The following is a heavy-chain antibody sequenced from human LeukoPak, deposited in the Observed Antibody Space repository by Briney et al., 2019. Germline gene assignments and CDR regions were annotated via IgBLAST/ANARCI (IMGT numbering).Heavy chain of an antibody. V-gene: IGHV4-39*01. CDR2: IYFSGNT. D-gene: IGHD1-26*01. CDR3: ARLTPYSGSPLGDY. J-gene: IGHJ4*02. CDR1: GDSISSSNNY. Sequence: PSETLSLTCTVSGDSISSSNNYWGWIRQPPGKGLEWIGSIYFSGNTYYNPSLKSRVTISVDTSKNQFSLKLSSVTAADTAVYYCARLTPYSGSPLGDYWGQGTLVTVSS.